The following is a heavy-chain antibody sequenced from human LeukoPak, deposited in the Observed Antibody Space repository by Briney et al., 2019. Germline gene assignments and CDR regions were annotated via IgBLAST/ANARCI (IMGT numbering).Heavy chain of an antibody. CDR1: GGSISSSSYY. D-gene: IGHD2-21*01. CDR3: VRSLHISAPFDV. J-gene: IGHJ4*02. Sequence: SETLSLTCTVSGGSISSSSYYWGWIRQLPGKGLEWIGSIYYSGSTYYNPSLKSRLTISVDTSKNHFSLKLSSVTAADTAVYYCVRSLHISAPFDVWGQGTLVTVSS. V-gene: IGHV4-39*02. CDR2: IYYSGST.